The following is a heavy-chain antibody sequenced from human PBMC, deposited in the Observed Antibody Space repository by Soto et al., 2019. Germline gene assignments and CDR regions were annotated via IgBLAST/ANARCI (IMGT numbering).Heavy chain of an antibody. CDR1: GFSFSNAW. CDR2: IKSKTDGGTT. CDR3: TSTTYYYDSRVPDFDY. V-gene: IGHV3-15*07. D-gene: IGHD3-22*01. J-gene: IGHJ4*02. Sequence: GGSLRLSWASSGFSFSNAWMNSVRQAQGKGLEWVGRIKSKTDGGTTDYVAPVKDRFTVSRDDSKNTLYLQMNSLKTEDTAVYYCTSTTYYYDSRVPDFDYWGQGTLVTVSS.